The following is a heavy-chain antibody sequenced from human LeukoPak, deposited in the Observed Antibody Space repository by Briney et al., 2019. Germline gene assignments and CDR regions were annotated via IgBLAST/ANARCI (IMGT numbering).Heavy chain of an antibody. J-gene: IGHJ4*02. V-gene: IGHV4-34*01. CDR3: ASGPRSQGSEFDY. CDR1: GGSFSGYY. D-gene: IGHD1-14*01. Sequence: PSETLSLTCAVYGGSFSGYYWSWIRQPPGKGLEWIGEINHSGSTNYNPPLKSRVTISVGTSKNQFSLKLSSVTAADTAVYYCASGPRSQGSEFDYWGQGTLATVSS. CDR2: INHSGST.